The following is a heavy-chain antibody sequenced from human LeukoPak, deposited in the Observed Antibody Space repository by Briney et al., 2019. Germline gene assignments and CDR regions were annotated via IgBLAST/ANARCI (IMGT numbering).Heavy chain of an antibody. V-gene: IGHV1-2*02. J-gene: IGHJ5*02. CDR1: GYTFTSYG. Sequence: ASVKVSCKASGYTFTSYGISWVRQAPGQGLEWMGWINPNSGGTNYAQKFQGRVTMTRDTSISTAYMELSRLRSDDTAVYYCARDEWLVPYAWGQGTLVTVSS. D-gene: IGHD6-19*01. CDR2: INPNSGGT. CDR3: ARDEWLVPYA.